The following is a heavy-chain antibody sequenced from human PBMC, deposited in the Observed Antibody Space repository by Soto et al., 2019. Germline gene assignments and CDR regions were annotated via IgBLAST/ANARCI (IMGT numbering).Heavy chain of an antibody. CDR2: IIPIIGTA. D-gene: IGHD5-12*01. V-gene: IGHV1-69*01. CDR3: ASTMRWLQPMDYFDY. Sequence: QVQLVQSGAEVKKPGSSVNVSCKASGGTFSNYAISWVRQAPGQGLEWMGGIIPIIGTANYAQKFQGRVTITADESTSTAYIELSGLRSEDTALYYCASTMRWLQPMDYFDYWGQGTLVTVSS. CDR1: GGTFSNYA. J-gene: IGHJ4*02.